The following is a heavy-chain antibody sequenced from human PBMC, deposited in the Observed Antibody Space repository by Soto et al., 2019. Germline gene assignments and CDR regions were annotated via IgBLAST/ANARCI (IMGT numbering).Heavy chain of an antibody. Sequence: GASVKVSCKASGYTFTAYYVHWVRQAPGQGLEWMGWVNPLTGDTTYAQKVEGRVTMTRDTSISTAYMELSRLRSDDTAIYYCARQQDRGIMAAGFDYWGQGTPVTVSS. J-gene: IGHJ4*02. CDR1: GYTFTAYY. CDR3: ARQQDRGIMAAGFDY. V-gene: IGHV1-2*02. D-gene: IGHD1-26*01. CDR2: VNPLTGDT.